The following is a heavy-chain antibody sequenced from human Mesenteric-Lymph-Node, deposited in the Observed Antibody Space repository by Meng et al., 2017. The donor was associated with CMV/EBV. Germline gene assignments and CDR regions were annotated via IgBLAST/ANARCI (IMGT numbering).Heavy chain of an antibody. CDR1: GFTFSSHL. J-gene: IGHJ4*02. V-gene: IGHV3-33*01. CDR2: IWHDGNER. Sequence: SCGFTFSSHLMHWVRPAPGKGLEWVALIWHDGNERYYADSVKGRFSISRDNSKNTMFLQMNSLRVEDTAIYYCARESGGAVGAVGDSWGQGTLVTVSS. D-gene: IGHD1-26*01. CDR3: ARESGGAVGAVGDS.